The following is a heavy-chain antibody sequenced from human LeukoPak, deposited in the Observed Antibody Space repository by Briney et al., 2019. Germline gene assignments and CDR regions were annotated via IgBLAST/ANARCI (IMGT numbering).Heavy chain of an antibody. CDR1: GFTFSSYA. V-gene: IGHV3-30-3*01. CDR2: ISYDGSNK. D-gene: IGHD2-2*02. CDR3: ARGCSSTSCYTDSAEFDY. Sequence: PGRSLRLSCAASGFTFSSYAMHWVRQAPGKGLEWVAVISYDGSNKYYADSVKGRFTISRDNSKNTLYLQMNSLRAEDTAVYYCARGCSSTSCYTDSAEFDYWGQGTLVTVSS. J-gene: IGHJ4*02.